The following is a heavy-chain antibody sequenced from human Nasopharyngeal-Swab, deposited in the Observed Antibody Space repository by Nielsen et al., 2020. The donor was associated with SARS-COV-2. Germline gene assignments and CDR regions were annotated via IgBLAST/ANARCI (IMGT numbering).Heavy chain of an antibody. CDR1: GGSISSSSYY. CDR2: IYYSGST. J-gene: IGHJ6*02. CDR3: AREYSSGWHAPYGMDV. Sequence: SETLSLTCTVSGGSISSSSYYWGWIRQPPGKGLEWIGSIYYSGSTYYNPSLKSRVTISVDTSKNQFSLKLSSVTAADTAVYYCAREYSSGWHAPYGMDVWGQGTTVTVSS. D-gene: IGHD6-19*01. V-gene: IGHV4-39*02.